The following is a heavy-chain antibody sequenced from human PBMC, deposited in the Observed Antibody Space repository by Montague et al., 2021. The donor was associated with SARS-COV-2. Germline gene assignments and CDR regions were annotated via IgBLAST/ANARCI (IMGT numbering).Heavy chain of an antibody. J-gene: IGHJ3*02. CDR1: GGSIGTGYYF. Sequence: SETLSLTCTVSGGSIGTGYYFWSWIRQSPGKGLEWLGTVFYRGNTYYNPSLKSRVTISVDTSTNQFSLKLTSVTVAETAIYFCARRNYCSSSSCSNGGFDTWGQGAVVTVSS. V-gene: IGHV4-39*01. CDR3: ARRNYCSSSSCSNGGFDT. D-gene: IGHD2-2*01. CDR2: VFYRGNT.